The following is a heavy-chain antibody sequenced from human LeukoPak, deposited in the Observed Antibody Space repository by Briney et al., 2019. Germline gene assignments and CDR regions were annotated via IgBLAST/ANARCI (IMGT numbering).Heavy chain of an antibody. CDR3: TRGISRGYSFDY. J-gene: IGHJ4*02. D-gene: IGHD3-22*01. CDR1: GFTFSSYE. Sequence: GGSLRLSCAASGFTFSSYEMNWVRQAPGKGLEWVSYISGSSSAKYYAESEKGRFTISRDNAKNSLFLQMNSLRAEDTAVYYCTRGISRGYSFDYWGQGTLVTVSS. CDR2: ISGSSSAK. V-gene: IGHV3-48*03.